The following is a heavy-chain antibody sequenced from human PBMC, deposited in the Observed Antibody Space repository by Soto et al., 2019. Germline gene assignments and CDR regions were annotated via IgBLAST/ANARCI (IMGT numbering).Heavy chain of an antibody. J-gene: IGHJ2*01. CDR1: GFTFSDYY. Sequence: GGSLRHSCAASGFTFSDYYMSWIRQAPGKGLEWVSYISSSSSYTNYADSVKGRFTISRDNAKNSLYLQMNSLRAEDTAVYYSARDKGFRYFDLWGRGTLVTVSS. D-gene: IGHD3-3*01. CDR3: ARDKGFRYFDL. V-gene: IGHV3-11*05. CDR2: ISSSSSYT.